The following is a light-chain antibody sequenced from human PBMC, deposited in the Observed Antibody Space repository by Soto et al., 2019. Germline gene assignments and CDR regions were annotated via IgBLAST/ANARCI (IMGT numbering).Light chain of an antibody. J-gene: IGLJ2*01. CDR2: EGS. CDR1: SSDVGSYNL. Sequence: QSALTQPASVSGSPGQSITISCTGTSSDVGSYNLVCWYQQHPGKAPKLMIYEGSKRPSGVSNRFSGSKSGNTASLTISGLQAEDEADYYCCSYAGSSPFETVVFGGGTKLTVL. CDR3: CSYAGSSPFETVV. V-gene: IGLV2-23*03.